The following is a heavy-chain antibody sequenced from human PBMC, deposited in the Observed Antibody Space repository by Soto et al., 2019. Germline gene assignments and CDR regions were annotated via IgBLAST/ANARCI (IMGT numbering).Heavy chain of an antibody. CDR3: TLLSGDYYYYGMDV. V-gene: IGHV3-49*03. CDR1: GFTFGDYA. CDR2: IRSKAYGGTT. J-gene: IGHJ6*02. Sequence: PGGPLRLSCPDSGFTFGDYAMSWFRQAPGKGLEWVGFIRSKAYGGTTEYAASVKGRFTISRDDSKSIAYLQMNSLKTEDTAVYYCTLLSGDYYYYGMDVWGQGTTVTVSS. D-gene: IGHD3-10*01.